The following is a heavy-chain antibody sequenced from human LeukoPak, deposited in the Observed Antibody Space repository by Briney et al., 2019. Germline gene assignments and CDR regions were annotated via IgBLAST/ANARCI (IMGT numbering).Heavy chain of an antibody. J-gene: IGHJ6*02. Sequence: GGSLRLSCAASGFTFSSYAMNWVRQAPGKGLEWVSGISGSGDGRYYTDSVKGRFTISRDISRTTVYLQMNSLKTEDTAVYYCTTDPYGSGSYYYYYYGMDVWGQGTTVTVSS. CDR2: ISGSGDGR. CDR3: TTDPYGSGSYYYYYYGMDV. D-gene: IGHD3-10*01. V-gene: IGHV3-23*01. CDR1: GFTFSSYA.